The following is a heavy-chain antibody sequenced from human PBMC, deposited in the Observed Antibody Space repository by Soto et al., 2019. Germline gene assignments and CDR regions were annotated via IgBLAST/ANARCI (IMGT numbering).Heavy chain of an antibody. CDR2: IGTTGDT. V-gene: IGHV3-13*01. J-gene: IGHJ4*02. Sequence: EVQLVESGGGLVQPGGSLRLSCAASGFTFSRFAMHWVRQATGKGLEWVSGIGTTGDTHFPGSVKGRFTISRDNAKNSLNLQMDSLRAGDTAVYYCARAAGTGGFDYWGQGTLVTVSS. CDR1: GFTFSRFA. D-gene: IGHD1-1*01. CDR3: ARAAGTGGFDY.